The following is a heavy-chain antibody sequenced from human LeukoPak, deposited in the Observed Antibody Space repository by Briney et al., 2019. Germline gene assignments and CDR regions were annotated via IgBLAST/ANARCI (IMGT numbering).Heavy chain of an antibody. V-gene: IGHV3-30-3*01. Sequence: GGSLRLSCAASGFTFSSYNMNWVRQALGKGLEWVAVISPDGSKKFYADSLKGRFTISRDNSKNTLYLQMNSLGPEDTAVYYCAREPHYYDSSGYYTPYTDYWGQGTLVTVSS. J-gene: IGHJ4*02. CDR1: GFTFSSYN. CDR3: AREPHYYDSSGYYTPYTDY. CDR2: ISPDGSKK. D-gene: IGHD3-22*01.